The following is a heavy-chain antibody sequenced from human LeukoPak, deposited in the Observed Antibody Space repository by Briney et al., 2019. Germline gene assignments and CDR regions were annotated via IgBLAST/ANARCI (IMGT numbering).Heavy chain of an antibody. J-gene: IGHJ3*02. D-gene: IGHD6-13*01. CDR2: INSSSSTI. CDR3: ARGGLAAANDAFDI. V-gene: IGHV3-48*04. Sequence: GGSLRLSCAASGFTFSTFSSYTMNWVRQAPGKGLEWVSSINSSSSTINYADSVKGRFTISRDNARNSLYLQMNSLRAEDTAVYYCARGGLAAANDAFDIWGQGTTVSVSS. CDR1: GFTFSTFSSYT.